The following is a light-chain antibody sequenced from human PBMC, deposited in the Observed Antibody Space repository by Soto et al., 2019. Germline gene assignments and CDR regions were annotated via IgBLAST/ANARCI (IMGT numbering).Light chain of an antibody. CDR2: TAS. V-gene: IGKV1-39*01. CDR3: QQYGSSPPFT. J-gene: IGKJ3*01. Sequence: DIQMTQFPSSLSASIGDRVTITCRASQSVSKYLNWFQHKPGRAPKLLIYTASTLESGVPSRFSGGDSGTDFTLTISRLEPEDFAVYYCQQYGSSPPFTFGPGTKVDIK. CDR1: QSVSKY.